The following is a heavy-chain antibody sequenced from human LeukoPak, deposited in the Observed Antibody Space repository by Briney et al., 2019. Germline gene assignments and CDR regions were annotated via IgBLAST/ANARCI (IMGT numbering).Heavy chain of an antibody. D-gene: IGHD6-6*01. V-gene: IGHV1-2*02. CDR2: INPNSGGT. Sequence: GASVKVSCKASGYTFTGYYMHWVRQAPGQGLEWMGWINPNSGGTNYAQKFQGRVTMTRDTSISTAYMELSRLGSDDTAVYYCARVLGIAARPDYWGQGTLVTVSS. CDR3: ARVLGIAARPDY. J-gene: IGHJ4*02. CDR1: GYTFTGYY.